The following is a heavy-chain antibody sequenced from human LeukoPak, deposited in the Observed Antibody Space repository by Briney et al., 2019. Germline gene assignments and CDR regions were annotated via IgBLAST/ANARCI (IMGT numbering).Heavy chain of an antibody. CDR2: INNDGSST. V-gene: IGHV3-74*01. CDR1: GFIFSDHW. D-gene: IGHD5-18*01. CDR3: VRDAVDTANAV. J-gene: IGHJ6*02. Sequence: GGSLRLSCAASGFIFSDHWMHWVRQAPGKGLVWLSRINNDGSSTIYADSVKGRFTFSRDNAENTLFLEMSSLRVEDTAVYYCVRDAVDTANAVWGQGTTVTVSS.